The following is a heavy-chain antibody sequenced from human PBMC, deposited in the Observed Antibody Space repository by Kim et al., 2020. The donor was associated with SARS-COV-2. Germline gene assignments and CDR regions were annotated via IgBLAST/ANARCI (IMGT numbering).Heavy chain of an antibody. CDR2: IYSGGTT. V-gene: IGHV3-53*01. CDR1: GFTISTNY. J-gene: IGHJ4*02. CDR3: ARVIAVASGFDY. Sequence: GGSLRLSCAASGFTISTNYMNWVRQAPGKGLEWVSIIYSGGTTYYADSVKGRFTISRDNSKNTLYLQMNSLRAEDTAVYYCARVIAVASGFDYWGQGTLVTVSS. D-gene: IGHD6-19*01.